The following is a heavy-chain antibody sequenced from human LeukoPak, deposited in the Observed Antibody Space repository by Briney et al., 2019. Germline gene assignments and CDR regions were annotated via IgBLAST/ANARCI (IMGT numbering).Heavy chain of an antibody. CDR2: ISAYNGNT. V-gene: IGHV1-18*01. J-gene: IGHJ3*02. CDR3: ARAYSSGWTSGAFDI. Sequence: ASVKVSCKASGYTFTSYGISWVRQAPGQGLEWMGWISAYNGNTNYAQKFQGRVTITADKSTSTAYMELSSLRSEDTAVYYCARAYSSGWTSGAFDIWGQGTMVTVSS. D-gene: IGHD6-19*01. CDR1: GYTFTSYG.